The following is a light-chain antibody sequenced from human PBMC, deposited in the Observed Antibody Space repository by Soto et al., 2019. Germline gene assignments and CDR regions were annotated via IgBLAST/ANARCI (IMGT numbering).Light chain of an antibody. Sequence: QSALTQPASVSGSPGQSITISCTGTSSDVGGYNYVSWYQQHPGKAPKLMIYDVSNRPSGVSNRCSGSKSGNTASLTISGLQAEDEGDYYCSSYTSSSTPVFGGGTKLTDL. CDR2: DVS. CDR3: SSYTSSSTPV. V-gene: IGLV2-14*01. CDR1: SSDVGGYNY. J-gene: IGLJ2*01.